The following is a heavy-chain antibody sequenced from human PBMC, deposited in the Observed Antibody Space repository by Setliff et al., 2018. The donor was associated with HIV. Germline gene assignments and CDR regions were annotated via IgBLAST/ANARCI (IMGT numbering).Heavy chain of an antibody. CDR2: IKIKTDDGTI. V-gene: IGHV3-15*01. Sequence: GGSLRLSCAASGFTFTNAWMSWVRQAPGKGLEWVGRIKIKTDDGTIDYAAPVKGRFTISRDDSQDTLYLEMNSLTNEDTAMYYCTTYSSVYYHSDCWGQGTLVTVSS. D-gene: IGHD3-22*01. CDR3: TTYSSVYYHSDC. J-gene: IGHJ4*02. CDR1: GFTFTNAW.